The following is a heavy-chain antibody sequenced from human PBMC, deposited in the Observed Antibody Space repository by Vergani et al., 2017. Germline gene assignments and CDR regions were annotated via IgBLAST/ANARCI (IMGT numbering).Heavy chain of an antibody. Sequence: QVQLQQWGAGLLKPSETLSLTCAVYGESFSGYYWSWIRQHPGKGLEWIGEINHSGSTNYNPSLKSRVTISVDTSKNQFSLKLSSVTAADTAVYYCARAYKACSSTSCYVYYYGMDVWGQGTTVTVSS. CDR1: GESFSGYY. J-gene: IGHJ6*02. D-gene: IGHD2-2*01. CDR3: ARAYKACSSTSCYVYYYGMDV. V-gene: IGHV4-34*01. CDR2: INHSGST.